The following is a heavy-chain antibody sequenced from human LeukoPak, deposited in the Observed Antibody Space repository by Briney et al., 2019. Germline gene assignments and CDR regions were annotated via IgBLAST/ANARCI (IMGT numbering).Heavy chain of an antibody. CDR3: ARDKYGGNSNAFDI. CDR2: IGTDGSRT. V-gene: IGHV3-74*01. CDR1: GFTFSSYW. J-gene: IGHJ3*02. D-gene: IGHD4-23*01. Sequence: GGSLRLSCAASGFTFSSYWTHWVRQVPGKGLVWVARIGTDGSRTTYADYVQGRFTISRDNAKNTLYLQMNSLRAEDTAVYYCARDKYGGNSNAFDIWGQGTLVTVSS.